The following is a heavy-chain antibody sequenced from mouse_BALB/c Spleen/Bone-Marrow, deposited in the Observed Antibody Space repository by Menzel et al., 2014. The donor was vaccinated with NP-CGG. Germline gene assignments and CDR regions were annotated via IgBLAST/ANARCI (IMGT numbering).Heavy chain of an antibody. CDR2: INPDSSTI. V-gene: IGHV4-1*02. Sequence: EVKLVDSGGGLVQPGGSLKLSCAASGFDFSRYWMSWVRQAPGKGLEWIGEINPDSSTINYTPSLKDKFIISRDNAKNTLYLQMSKVRSEDTALYYCARMHYYGYVAYWGQGTLVTVSA. D-gene: IGHD1-2*01. J-gene: IGHJ3*01. CDR1: GFDFSRYW. CDR3: ARMHYYGYVAY.